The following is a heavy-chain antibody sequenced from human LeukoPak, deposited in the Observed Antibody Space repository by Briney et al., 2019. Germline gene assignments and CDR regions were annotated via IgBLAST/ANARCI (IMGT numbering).Heavy chain of an antibody. CDR2: INHSGST. Sequence: SETLSLTCAVYGGSFSGYYWSWIRQPPGKGLEWIGEINHSGSTNYNPSLKSRVTISVDTSKNQFSLKLSSVTAADTAVYYCASGATPMITFGGVIVFHLTNWFDPWGQGTLVTVSS. CDR1: GGSFSGYY. J-gene: IGHJ5*01. CDR3: ASGATPMITFGGVIVFHLTNWFDP. D-gene: IGHD3-16*02. V-gene: IGHV4-34*01.